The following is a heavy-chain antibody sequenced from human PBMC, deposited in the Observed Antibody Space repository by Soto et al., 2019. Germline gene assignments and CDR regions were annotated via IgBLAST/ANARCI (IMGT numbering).Heavy chain of an antibody. J-gene: IGHJ4*02. V-gene: IGHV3-23*01. CDR3: AGSGGYSYGSLDY. Sequence: GGSLRLSCAASGFTFSSYAMSWVRQAPGKGLEWVSAISGSGGSTYYADSVKGRFTISRDNSKNTLYLQMNSLRAEDTAVYYCAGSGGYSYGSLDYWGQGTLVTVSS. CDR1: GFTFSSYA. CDR2: ISGSGGST. D-gene: IGHD5-18*01.